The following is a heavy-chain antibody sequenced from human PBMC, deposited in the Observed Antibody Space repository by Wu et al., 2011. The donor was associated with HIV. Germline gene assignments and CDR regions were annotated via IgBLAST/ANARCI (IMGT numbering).Heavy chain of an antibody. CDR2: IIPMFGSA. CDR1: GDTLSSYA. V-gene: IGHV1-69*08. Sequence: QVQLVQSGAEVTKPGSSVKVSCKASGDTLSSYAISWVRQAPGQGLEWMGRIIPMFGSANYAQKFQGRVTITADKSTSTAYMELSSLRSEDTAVYYCARVRYNYYDSGASYAFNIWGQGTMVTVSS. J-gene: IGHJ3*02. CDR3: ARVRYNYYDSGASYAFNI. D-gene: IGHD3-22*01.